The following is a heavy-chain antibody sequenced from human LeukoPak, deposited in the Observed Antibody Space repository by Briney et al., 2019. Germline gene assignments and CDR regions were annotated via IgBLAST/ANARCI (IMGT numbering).Heavy chain of an antibody. V-gene: IGHV3-9*03. Sequence: GRSLRLSCAASGFTFDDYAMHWVRQAPGKGLEWVSGISWNSGSIGYADSVKGRFTISRDNAKNSLYLQMNSLRAEDMALYYCAKDQFGEMSIFDYWGQGTLVTVSS. J-gene: IGHJ4*02. CDR2: ISWNSGSI. D-gene: IGHD3-10*01. CDR1: GFTFDDYA. CDR3: AKDQFGEMSIFDY.